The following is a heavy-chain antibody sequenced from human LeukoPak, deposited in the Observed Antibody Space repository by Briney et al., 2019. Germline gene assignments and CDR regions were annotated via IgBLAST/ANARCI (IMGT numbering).Heavy chain of an antibody. CDR1: GFTVSNNY. CDR2: ISGSGGST. J-gene: IGHJ4*02. Sequence: PGGSLRLSCAASGFTVSNNYMRWVRQAPGKGLEWVSAISGSGGSTYYADSVKGRFTISRDNSKNTLYLQMNSLRAEDTAVYYCAKYGDLRLPSILWGQGTLVTVSS. V-gene: IGHV3-23*01. D-gene: IGHD4-17*01. CDR3: AKYGDLRLPSIL.